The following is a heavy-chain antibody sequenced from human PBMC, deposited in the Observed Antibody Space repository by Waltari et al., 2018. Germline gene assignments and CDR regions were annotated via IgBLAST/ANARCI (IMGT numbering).Heavy chain of an antibody. D-gene: IGHD3-16*01. CDR1: GFTVGAHA. J-gene: IGHJ6*02. Sequence: VQLVWSGGGLVPPGRSLSLYCTTSGFTVGAHAWSWFRQAPGKGLEWVGFIRSKIYGGTADYAASVKGRFTVSRDDSKSIAYLQMDSLKTEDTAVYYCSRVSASGDGMDVGGQGTTVTVSS. V-gene: IGHV3-49*03. CDR3: SRVSASGDGMDV. CDR2: IRSKIYGGTA.